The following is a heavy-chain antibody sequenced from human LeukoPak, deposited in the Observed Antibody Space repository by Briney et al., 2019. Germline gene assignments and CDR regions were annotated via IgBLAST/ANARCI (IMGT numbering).Heavy chain of an antibody. Sequence: SETLSLTCTVSGGSISSYYWSWIRQPPGKGLEWIGYIYYSGSTNYNPSLKSRVTISVDTSKNQFSLKLSSVTAADTAVYYCARTLDSSSSGLDYWGQGTLVTISS. CDR3: ARTLDSSSSGLDY. CDR2: IYYSGST. V-gene: IGHV4-59*01. CDR1: GGSISSYY. J-gene: IGHJ4*02. D-gene: IGHD6-6*01.